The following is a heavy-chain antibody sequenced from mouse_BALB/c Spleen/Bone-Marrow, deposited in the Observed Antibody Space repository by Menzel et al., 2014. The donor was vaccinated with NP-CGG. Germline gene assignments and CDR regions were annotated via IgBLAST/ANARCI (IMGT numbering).Heavy chain of an antibody. V-gene: IGHV1-69*02. CDR1: GYTFXSYW. CDR3: ARSHGYYPYWYFDV. D-gene: IGHD2-3*01. Sequence: VKLQESGAELVKPGAPVKLSCKASGYTFXSYWMNWVKQRPGRGLEWIGRIDPSDSETHYNQKFKDKATLTVDKSSSTAYIQLSSLTSEDSAVYYCARSHGYYPYWYFDVWGAGTTVTVSS. J-gene: IGHJ1*01. CDR2: IDPSDSET.